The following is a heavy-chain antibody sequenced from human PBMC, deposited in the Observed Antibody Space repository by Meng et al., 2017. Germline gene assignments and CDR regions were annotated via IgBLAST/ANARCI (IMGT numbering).Heavy chain of an antibody. CDR1: GGSVSSGSYY. CDR3: ASQLAYYYYGMDV. J-gene: IGHJ6*02. D-gene: IGHD2-2*01. V-gene: IGHV4-61*01. CDR2: IYYSGRT. Sequence: SKTLSLTCTVSGGSVSSGSYYWSWIRQPPGKGLAWIGYIYYSGRTTYNPSLKSRLTISVDTAKNQFSLKLSYVTAADTAVYYCASQLAYYYYGMDVWGQGTTVTVSS.